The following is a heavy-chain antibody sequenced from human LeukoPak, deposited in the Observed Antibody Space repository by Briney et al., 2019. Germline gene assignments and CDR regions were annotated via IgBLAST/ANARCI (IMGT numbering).Heavy chain of an antibody. J-gene: IGHJ6*03. CDR1: GDSVSSNSAA. D-gene: IGHD2-2*01. Sequence: SQTLSLTCAISGDSVSSNSAAWNWIRQSPSRGLEWLGGTYYRSKWYNDYAVSVKSRITINPDTSKNQFSLQLNSVTPEDTAVYYCARDDEGRGPQKLVVPAPGDMDVWGKGTTVTVSS. CDR3: ARDDEGRGPQKLVVPAPGDMDV. V-gene: IGHV6-1*01. CDR2: TYYRSKWYN.